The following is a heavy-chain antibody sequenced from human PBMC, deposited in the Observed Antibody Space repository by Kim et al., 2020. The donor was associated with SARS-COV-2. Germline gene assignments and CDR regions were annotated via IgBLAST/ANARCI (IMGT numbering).Heavy chain of an antibody. D-gene: IGHD6-13*01. V-gene: IGHV3-21*01. J-gene: IGHJ4*02. CDR1: GFTFSSYS. CDR2: ISSSSSYI. Sequence: GGSLRLSCAASGFTFSSYSMNWVRQAPGKGLEWVSSISSSSSYIYYADSVKGRFTISRDNAKNSLYLQMNSLRAEDTAVYYCARDLGGAAAGKPFDYWGQGTLVTVSS. CDR3: ARDLGGAAAGKPFDY.